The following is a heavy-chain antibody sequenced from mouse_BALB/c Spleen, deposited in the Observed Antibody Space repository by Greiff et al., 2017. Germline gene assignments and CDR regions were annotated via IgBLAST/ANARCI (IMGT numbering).Heavy chain of an antibody. CDR2: IYPGDGDT. CDR1: GYAFSSYW. D-gene: IGHD2-4*01. J-gene: IGHJ3*01. Sequence: QVQLKQSGAELVRPGSSVKISCKASGYAFSSYWMNWVKQRPGQGLEWIGQIYPGDGDTNYNGKFKGKATLTADKSSSTAYMQLRSLTSEDSAVYVCARAYDYEMAWFAYWGQGTLVSVSA. CDR3: ARAYDYEMAWFAY. V-gene: IGHV1-80*01.